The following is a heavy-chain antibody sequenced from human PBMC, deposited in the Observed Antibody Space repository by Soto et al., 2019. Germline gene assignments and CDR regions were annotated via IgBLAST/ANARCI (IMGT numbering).Heavy chain of an antibody. CDR3: ARACGGDCYSAGNYFDY. V-gene: IGHV4-38-2*01. CDR1: CYSISSGYY. CDR2: IYHSGGT. J-gene: IGHJ4*02. D-gene: IGHD2-21*02. Sequence: SETLSLTCAVSCYSISSGYYWGWIRQPPGKGLEWIGSIYHSGGTYYNPSLKSRVTISVDTSKNQFSLKLSSVTAADTAVYYCARACGGDCYSAGNYFDYWGQGTLVTVSS.